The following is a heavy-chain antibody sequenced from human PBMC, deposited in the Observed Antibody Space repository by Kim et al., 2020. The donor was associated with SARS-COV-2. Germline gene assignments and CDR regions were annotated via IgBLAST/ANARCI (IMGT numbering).Heavy chain of an antibody. V-gene: IGHV4-61*01. CDR2: LYYTYNT. J-gene: IGHJ3*01. CDR1: GVSVSSGSHY. D-gene: IGHD2-21*02. CDR3: ARVTFDSFDV. Sequence: SETLSLTCTVSGVSVSSGSHYWSWIRQPPGKGLEWIGYLYYTYNTNSNASLKSRVTISVDTSKNQFSLRLNSVTAADTAVYYYARVTFDSFDVWGQGTMV.